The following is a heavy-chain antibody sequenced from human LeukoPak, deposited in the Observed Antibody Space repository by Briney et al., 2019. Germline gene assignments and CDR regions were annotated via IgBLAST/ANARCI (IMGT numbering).Heavy chain of an antibody. J-gene: IGHJ4*02. V-gene: IGHV3-30*18. CDR1: GFTFSSYG. Sequence: GGSLRLSCAASGFTFSSYGMHWVRQAPGEGLEWVAVISYDGSNKYYADSVKGRFTMSRDNSKNTLYLQMNSLRAEDTAVYYCAKDLHSSSSSVFDYWGQGTLVTVSS. D-gene: IGHD6-6*01. CDR3: AKDLHSSSSSVFDY. CDR2: ISYDGSNK.